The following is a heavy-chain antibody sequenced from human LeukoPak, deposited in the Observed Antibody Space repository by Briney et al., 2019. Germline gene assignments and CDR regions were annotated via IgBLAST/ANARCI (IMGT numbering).Heavy chain of an antibody. Sequence: PGGSLRLSCAASGFTFSSYRMPWVRQAPGKGLVWVSHINSDGSSTTYADSVKGRFTISRDNAKNTLYLQMNSLRADDTAVYYCASLGGPLAIARDYWGQGTLVTVSS. V-gene: IGHV3-74*03. D-gene: IGHD2-21*01. CDR2: INSDGSST. J-gene: IGHJ4*02. CDR1: GFTFSSYR. CDR3: ASLGGPLAIARDY.